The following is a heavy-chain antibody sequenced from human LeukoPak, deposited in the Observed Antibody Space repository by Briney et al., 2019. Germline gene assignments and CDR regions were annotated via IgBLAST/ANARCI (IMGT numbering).Heavy chain of an antibody. CDR2: IYTSGST. CDR3: ARHYWRGYRGPRFDP. V-gene: IGHV4-4*09. J-gene: IGHJ5*02. Sequence: PSETLSLTCTVSGGSISSYYWSWIRQPPGKGLEWIGYIYTSGSTNYNPSLKSRVTISVDTSKNQFSLKLSSVTAADTAVYYCARHYWRGYRGPRFDPWGQGTLVTVSS. CDR1: GGSISSYY. D-gene: IGHD3-3*02.